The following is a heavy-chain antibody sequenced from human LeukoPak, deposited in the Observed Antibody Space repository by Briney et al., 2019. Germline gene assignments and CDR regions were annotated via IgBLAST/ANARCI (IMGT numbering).Heavy chain of an antibody. CDR2: ISSSSSYI. D-gene: IGHD1-7*01. V-gene: IGHV3-21*01. J-gene: IGHJ5*02. Sequence: GGSLRLSCAASGFTFSDYYMSWVRQAPGKGLEWVSSISSSSSYIYYADSVKGRFTISRDNAKNSLYLQMNSLRAEDTAVYYRASNWNYLGSDPWGQGTLVTVSS. CDR3: ASNWNYLGSDP. CDR1: GFTFSDYY.